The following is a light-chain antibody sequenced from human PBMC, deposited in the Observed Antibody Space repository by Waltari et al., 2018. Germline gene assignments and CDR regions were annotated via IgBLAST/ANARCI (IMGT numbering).Light chain of an antibody. V-gene: IGKV2-28*01. Sequence: MTQSPSSLSASVGDRVTITCRASQSLLYTNGYNYLVWFLQKPGQSQQLLIYLGSRRASGVPDRLRGSGSGTDFTLKISRVEAEDVGVYYCMQALQTPYTFGQGTKLEIK. CDR2: LGS. J-gene: IGKJ2*01. CDR1: QSLLYTNGYNY. CDR3: MQALQTPYT.